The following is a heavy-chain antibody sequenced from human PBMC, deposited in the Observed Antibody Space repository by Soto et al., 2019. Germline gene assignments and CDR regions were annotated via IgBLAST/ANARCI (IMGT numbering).Heavy chain of an antibody. V-gene: IGHV4-39*01. Sequence: SETLSLTCTVSGGSISRSSDYWGWIRQPPGKGLEWIGNIYYSGNTYYNPSLQSRVTISVDTSKNQFSLKLTSATDADTAVYYCARRITRPERFDYWGQGSLVTVSS. D-gene: IGHD1-20*01. CDR1: GGSISRSSDY. CDR3: ARRITRPERFDY. CDR2: IYYSGNT. J-gene: IGHJ4*02.